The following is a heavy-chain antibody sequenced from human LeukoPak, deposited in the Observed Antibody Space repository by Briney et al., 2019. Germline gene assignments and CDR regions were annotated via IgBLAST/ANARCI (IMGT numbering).Heavy chain of an antibody. CDR2: INPNSGGT. D-gene: IGHD2-15*01. V-gene: IGHV1-2*02. CDR1: GYTFTGYY. J-gene: IGHJ4*02. Sequence: GASVKVSCKASGYTFTGYYMHWVRQAPGQGLEWMGWINPNSGGTNYAQKFQGRVTMTRDTSISTAYMELSRLRSDDTAVYYCARDLEGYCSGGSCYPRLDYWGQGTLVTVSS. CDR3: ARDLEGYCSGGSCYPRLDY.